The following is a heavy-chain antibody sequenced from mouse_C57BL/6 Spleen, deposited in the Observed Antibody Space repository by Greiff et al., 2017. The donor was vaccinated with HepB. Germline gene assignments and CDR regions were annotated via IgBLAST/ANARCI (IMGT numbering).Heavy chain of an antibody. D-gene: IGHD1-1*02. V-gene: IGHV2-2*01. J-gene: IGHJ4*01. CDR2: IWSGGST. CDR1: GFSLTSYG. CDR3: ARNSGRAMDY. Sequence: VQLQQSGPGLVQPSQSLSITCTVSGFSLTSYGVHWVRQSPGKGLEWLGVIWSGGSTDYNAAFISRLSLSKDNSKSQVFFKMNSLQADDTAIYYCARNSGRAMDYWGQGTSVTVSS.